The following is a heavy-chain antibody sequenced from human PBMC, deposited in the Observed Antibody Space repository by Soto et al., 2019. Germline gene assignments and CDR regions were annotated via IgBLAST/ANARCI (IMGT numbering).Heavy chain of an antibody. Sequence: GGSLRLSCAASGFTFSDYYMDWVRQLPGMGLEWVGRTRNKANNYAAEYAPSVRGRFTISRHDSEDSMFLQLNSLKTEDTAVYYCARDTGGSYDFWGQGALVTVSS. V-gene: IGHV3-72*01. D-gene: IGHD1-26*01. CDR2: TRNKANNYAA. CDR1: GFTFSDYY. CDR3: ARDTGGSYDF. J-gene: IGHJ4*02.